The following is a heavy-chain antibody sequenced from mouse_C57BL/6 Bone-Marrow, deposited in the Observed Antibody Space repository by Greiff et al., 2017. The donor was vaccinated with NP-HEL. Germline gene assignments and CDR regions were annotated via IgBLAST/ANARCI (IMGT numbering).Heavy chain of an antibody. CDR1: GYTFTSYW. Sequence: QVQLQQPGAELVKPGASVKLSCKASGYTFTSYWMQWVKQRPGQGLEWIGEIDPSDSYTNYNQKFKGKATLTVDTSSSTAYMQLSSLTSEDSAVYYCASLWLRRRGYYFDYWGQGTTLTVSS. V-gene: IGHV1-50*01. D-gene: IGHD2-2*01. CDR3: ASLWLRRRGYYFDY. CDR2: IDPSDSYT. J-gene: IGHJ2*01.